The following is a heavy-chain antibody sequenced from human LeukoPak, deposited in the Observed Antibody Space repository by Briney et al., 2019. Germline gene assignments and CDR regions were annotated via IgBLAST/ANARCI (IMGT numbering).Heavy chain of an antibody. D-gene: IGHD3-22*01. CDR1: GFTFGDYA. CDR2: IRSKAYGGTT. V-gene: IGHV3-49*03. J-gene: IGHJ4*02. Sequence: GGSLRLSCTASGFTFGDYAMSWFRQAPGKGLEWVGFIRSKAYGGTTEYATSVKGRFTISRDDSKSIAYLQMNSLKTEDTAVYYCTRAAPMIVRGYYFDYWGQGTLVTVSS. CDR3: TRAAPMIVRGYYFDY.